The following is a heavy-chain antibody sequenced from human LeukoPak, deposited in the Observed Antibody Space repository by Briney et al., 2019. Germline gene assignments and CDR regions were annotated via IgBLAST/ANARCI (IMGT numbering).Heavy chain of an antibody. CDR3: ARGWGGATLDY. CDR1: GGSFSGYY. D-gene: IGHD1-26*01. J-gene: IGHJ4*02. Sequence: PSETLSLTCAVYGGSFSGYYWSWIRQPPGKGVECRGEINHSGSTNYNPSLKSRGTISVDPSKNPFSLKLSSVTAADTAVYYCARGWGGATLDYWGQGTLVTVSS. V-gene: IGHV4-34*01. CDR2: INHSGST.